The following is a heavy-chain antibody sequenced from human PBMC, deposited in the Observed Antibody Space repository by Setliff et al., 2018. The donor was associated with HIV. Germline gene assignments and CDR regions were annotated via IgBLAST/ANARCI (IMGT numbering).Heavy chain of an antibody. V-gene: IGHV4-39*01. CDR1: GGSIRSSSYY. CDR3: ARHLYGGYTGGFDY. Sequence: PSETLSLTCTVSGGSIRSSSYYWGWIRQPPGKGLEWIGSIYYSGSTYYNPSLKSRVTISVDTSKNQFSLKLSSVTAADTAVYYCARHLYGGYTGGFDYWGQGTRGTVSS. J-gene: IGHJ4*02. CDR2: IYYSGST. D-gene: IGHD5-12*01.